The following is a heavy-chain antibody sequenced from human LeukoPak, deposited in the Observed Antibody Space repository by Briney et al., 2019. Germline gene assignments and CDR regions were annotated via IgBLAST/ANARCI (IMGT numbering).Heavy chain of an antibody. Sequence: PGGSLRLSCAASGFTFSSYWMHWVRQAPGKGLVWVSRINSDGSSTSYADSVKGRFTISKDNSKNTLYLQMNSLRAEDTAVYYCAREDSLDSGSYLYSRYYYGMDVWGQGTTVTVSS. D-gene: IGHD1-26*01. CDR3: AREDSLDSGSYLYSRYYYGMDV. CDR1: GFTFSSYW. J-gene: IGHJ6*02. V-gene: IGHV3-74*01. CDR2: INSDGSST.